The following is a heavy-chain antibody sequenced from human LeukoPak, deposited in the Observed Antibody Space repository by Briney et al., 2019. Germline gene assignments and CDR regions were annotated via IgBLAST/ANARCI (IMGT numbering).Heavy chain of an antibody. CDR2: IYYSGST. J-gene: IGHJ4*02. Sequence: PSETLSLTCTVSGGSISSGGYYWSWIRQHPGKGLERIGYIYYSGSTYYNPSLKSRVTISVDTSKNQFSLKLSSVTAADTGVFYCAREAKSYDGDGYYLDYWGQGILVTVAS. CDR1: GGSISSGGYY. V-gene: IGHV4-31*03. D-gene: IGHD3-22*01. CDR3: AREAKSYDGDGYYLDY.